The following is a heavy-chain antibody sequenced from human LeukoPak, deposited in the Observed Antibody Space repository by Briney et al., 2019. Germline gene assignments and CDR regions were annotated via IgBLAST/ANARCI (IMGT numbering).Heavy chain of an antibody. J-gene: IGHJ4*02. CDR1: GFPFNKYG. Sequence: AGGSLRLSCAASGFPFNKYGMHWLRQAPDRRLEWVAVIWYDGSIKYYADSVKGRFTISRDNSKSTLFLQMNNLRAEDTALYYCARDLREVRGGGSYHDYWGQGTLVTVSS. D-gene: IGHD1-26*01. CDR3: ARDLREVRGGGSYHDY. V-gene: IGHV3-33*01. CDR2: IWYDGSIK.